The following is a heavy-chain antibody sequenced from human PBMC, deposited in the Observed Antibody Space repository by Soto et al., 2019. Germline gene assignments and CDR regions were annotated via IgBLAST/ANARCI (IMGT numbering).Heavy chain of an antibody. V-gene: IGHV1-18*01. CDR2: INPANGNT. D-gene: IGHD3-9*01. CDR1: GYNFATYG. J-gene: IGHJ4*02. Sequence: QVQLVQSGAEVEKPGASVKVSCTASGYNFATYGISWVRQAPGQGLEWMGWINPANGNTNYAQKFRARTTLTSDTSTNTVYMDLRSLRSDGAAVYFCARTPILPERGLDSWGQGTLVSVSS. CDR3: ARTPILPERGLDS.